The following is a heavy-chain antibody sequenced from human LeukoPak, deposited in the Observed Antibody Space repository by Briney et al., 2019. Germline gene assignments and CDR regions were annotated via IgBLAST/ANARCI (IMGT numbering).Heavy chain of an antibody. J-gene: IGHJ6*03. V-gene: IGHV4-39*07. CDR3: ARVVGVTDYYMDV. CDR2: IYYSGST. CDR1: GGSISSSSYY. D-gene: IGHD2-15*01. Sequence: PSETLSLTCTVSGGSISSSSYYWGWIRQPPGKGLEWIGGIYYSGSTYYNPSLKSRVTISVDTSKNQFSLKLSSVTAADTAVYYCARVVGVTDYYMDVWGKGTTVTVSS.